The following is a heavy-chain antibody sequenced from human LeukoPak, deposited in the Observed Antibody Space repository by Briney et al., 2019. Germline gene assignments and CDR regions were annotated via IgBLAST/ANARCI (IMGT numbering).Heavy chain of an antibody. Sequence: ASVKVSCKASGYTFTSYDINWVRQATGQGLEWMGWMNPNSGNTGYAQKFQGRVTMTRNTSISTAYMELSSPRSEDTAVYYCAREFSSSWLTYYYYYMDVWGKGTTVTVSS. CDR1: GYTFTSYD. D-gene: IGHD6-13*01. CDR3: AREFSSSWLTYYYYYMDV. CDR2: MNPNSGNT. V-gene: IGHV1-8*01. J-gene: IGHJ6*03.